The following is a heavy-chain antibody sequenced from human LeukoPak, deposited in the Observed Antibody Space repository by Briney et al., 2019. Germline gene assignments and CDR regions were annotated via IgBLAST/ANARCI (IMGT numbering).Heavy chain of an antibody. CDR3: ASSQHDIVVVPDFDY. CDR2: IIPIFGTA. J-gene: IGHJ4*02. Sequence: GASVKVSCKASGGTFSSYAISWVLQAPGQGLEWMGKIIPIFGTANYAQKFQGRVTITTDESTSTAYMELSSLRSDDTAVYYSASSQHDIVVVPDFDYWGQGTLVTVSS. D-gene: IGHD2-2*01. CDR1: GGTFSSYA. V-gene: IGHV1-69*05.